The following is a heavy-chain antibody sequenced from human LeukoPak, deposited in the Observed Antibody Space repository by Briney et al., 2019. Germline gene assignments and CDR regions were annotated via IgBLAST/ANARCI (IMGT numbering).Heavy chain of an antibody. D-gene: IGHD1-26*01. CDR2: IWYDGSNK. CDR3: ARVQNEWQLLPGFDY. J-gene: IGHJ4*02. CDR1: GFTFSSYG. V-gene: IGHV3-33*01. Sequence: GSLRLSCAASGFTFSSYGMHWVRQAPGKGLEWVAVIWYDGSNKYYADSVKGRFTISRDNSKNTLYLQMNSLRAEDTAVYYCARVQNEWQLLPGFDYWGQGTLVTVSS.